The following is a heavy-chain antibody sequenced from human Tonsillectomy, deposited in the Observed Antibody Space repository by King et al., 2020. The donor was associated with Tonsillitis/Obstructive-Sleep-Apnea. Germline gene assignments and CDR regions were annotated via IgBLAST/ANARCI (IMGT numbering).Heavy chain of an antibody. CDR2: FYYRGSP. CDR3: ARDPGGYYDSSGYYEGAFDY. J-gene: IGHJ4*02. Sequence: QLQESGPGLVKPSETLSLTCTVSGGSISSYYWSWIRQPPGKGLEWIGYFYYRGSPNYNPSLKSRVTISVDTSKNQFSLKLSSVTAADTAVYYCARDPGGYYDSSGYYEGAFDYWGQGTLVTVSS. D-gene: IGHD3-22*01. V-gene: IGHV4-59*01. CDR1: GGSISSYY.